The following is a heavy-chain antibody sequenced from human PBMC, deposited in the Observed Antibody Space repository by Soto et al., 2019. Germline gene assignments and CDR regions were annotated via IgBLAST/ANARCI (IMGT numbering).Heavy chain of an antibody. CDR2: ITSGGGST. V-gene: IGHV3-74*01. Sequence: GGSLRLSCAASGYTFRNYWRHWVRQAPGKGLVCVSHITSGGGSTNYADSVKDRFTISRDNAKSTLYLQMNSLRAEDTAVYFCARDNSYGMDVWGQGTTVTVYS. J-gene: IGHJ6*02. CDR1: GYTFRNYW. CDR3: ARDNSYGMDV.